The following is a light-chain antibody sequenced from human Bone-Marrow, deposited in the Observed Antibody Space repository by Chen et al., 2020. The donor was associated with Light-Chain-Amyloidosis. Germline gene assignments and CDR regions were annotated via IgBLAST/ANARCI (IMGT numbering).Light chain of an antibody. J-gene: IGLJ2*01. CDR1: ALPTKY. CDR3: QSADSSGTYEVI. CDR2: RDT. Sequence: SYDLTHPPSVSLSPGQTARVTCSGDALPTKYAYWYQQKPGQAPVLVIHRDTERPSGISERFSGSSSGTTATLTISGVQAEDEADYHCQSADSSGTYEVIFGGGTKLTVL. V-gene: IGLV3-25*03.